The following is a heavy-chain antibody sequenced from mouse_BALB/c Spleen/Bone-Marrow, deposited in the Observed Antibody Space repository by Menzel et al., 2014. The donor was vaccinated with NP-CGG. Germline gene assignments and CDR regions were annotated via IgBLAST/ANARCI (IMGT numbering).Heavy chain of an antibody. V-gene: IGHV1-61*01. CDR3: VRKYGKGGDY. Sequence: QVHVKQSGAEVVRPGASVKLSCKAPGYTFTGYWMNWVKQRPGQGLEWIGMIDPSDSEIHYNPMFRDKATLTVDKSSSTAYMQLSSLTSDDSAVYYCVRKYGKGGDYWGQGTTLTVST. CDR1: GYTFTGYW. D-gene: IGHD2-10*02. J-gene: IGHJ2*01. CDR2: IDPSDSEI.